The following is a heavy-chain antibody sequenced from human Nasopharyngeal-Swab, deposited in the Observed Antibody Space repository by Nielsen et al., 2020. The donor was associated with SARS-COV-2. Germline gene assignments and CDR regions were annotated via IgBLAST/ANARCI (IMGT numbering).Heavy chain of an antibody. CDR3: ARGFTGTYYYYYMDV. D-gene: IGHD3-9*01. V-gene: IGHV3-53*04. J-gene: IGHJ6*03. Sequence: GGSLRLSCAASGFTVSSNYMSWVRQAPGKGLEWVSVIYSGGSTYYADSVKGRFTISRHNSKNTLYLQMNSLRAEDTAVYYCARGFTGTYYYYYMDVWGKGTTVTVSS. CDR1: GFTVSSNY. CDR2: IYSGGST.